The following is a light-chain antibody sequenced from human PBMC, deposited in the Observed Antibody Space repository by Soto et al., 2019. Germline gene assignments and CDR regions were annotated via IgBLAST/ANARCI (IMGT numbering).Light chain of an antibody. CDR2: EVS. V-gene: IGLV2-14*03. CDR1: SSDVGGYNF. Sequence: QSALTQPASVSGSPGQSITISCTGTSSDVGGYNFVSWYQQHPGKAPKLMIFEVSHRPSGVSDRFSGSKSGNTASLTVSGLQAEDEADYYCSSYAGSNNWVFGGGTKLTVL. CDR3: SSYAGSNNWV. J-gene: IGLJ3*02.